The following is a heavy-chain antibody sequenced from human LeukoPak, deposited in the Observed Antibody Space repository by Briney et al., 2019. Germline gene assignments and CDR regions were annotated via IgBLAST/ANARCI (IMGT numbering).Heavy chain of an antibody. V-gene: IGHV4-61*02. CDR3: ARALPYYYDSSGYYYEESWFDP. Sequence: SQTLSLTCTVSGGSISSGSYYWSWIRQPAGKGLEWIGRIYTSGSTNYNPSLKSRVTISVDTSKNQFSLKLSSVTAADTAVYYCARALPYYYDSSGYYYEESWFDPWGQGTLVTVSS. CDR1: GGSISSGSYY. J-gene: IGHJ5*02. CDR2: IYTSGST. D-gene: IGHD3-22*01.